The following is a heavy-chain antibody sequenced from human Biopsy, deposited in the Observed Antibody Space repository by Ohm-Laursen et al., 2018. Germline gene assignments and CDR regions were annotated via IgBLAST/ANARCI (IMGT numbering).Heavy chain of an antibody. CDR3: ARDSSRRAREGGMDV. D-gene: IGHD6-6*01. Sequence: SLRLSCTASGFSVSSYDMNWVRQAPGKGLEWISYISETSSHTYDADSVGGRFTVARDIAKNPLYLQLNSLRVEDTAVYYCARDSSRRAREGGMDVWGQGTTVTVSS. CDR1: GFSVSSYD. J-gene: IGHJ6*02. CDR2: ISETSSHT. V-gene: IGHV3-21*01.